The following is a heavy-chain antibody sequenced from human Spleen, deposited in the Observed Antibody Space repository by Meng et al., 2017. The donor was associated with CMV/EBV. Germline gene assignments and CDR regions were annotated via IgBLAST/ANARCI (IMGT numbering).Heavy chain of an antibody. J-gene: IGHJ4*02. CDR3: ARSNWTDRKYYFDY. D-gene: IGHD1-1*01. CDR2: ISSNGGST. V-gene: IGHV3-64*02. Sequence: GGSLRLSCAASGFTFSSYAMHWVRQAPGKGLEYVSAISSNGGSTYYADSVKGRFTISRDNSKNTLYLQMGSLRAEDMAVYYCARSNWTDRKYYFDYWGQGTLVTVSS. CDR1: GFTFSSYA.